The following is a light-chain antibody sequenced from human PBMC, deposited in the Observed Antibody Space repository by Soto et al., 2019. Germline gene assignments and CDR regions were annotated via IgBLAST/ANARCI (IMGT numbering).Light chain of an antibody. J-gene: IGLJ3*02. Sequence: QSALTQPASVSGSPGQSITISCTGASSFVGDYNLVSWYQQHPGKAPKLMIFEATRRPSGVSNRFSGSKSGNTASLTISGLQAEDEADYYCCSNGGSNTVNWVFGGGTKVTVL. CDR3: CSNGGSNTVNWV. CDR1: SSFVGDYNL. V-gene: IGLV2-23*01. CDR2: EAT.